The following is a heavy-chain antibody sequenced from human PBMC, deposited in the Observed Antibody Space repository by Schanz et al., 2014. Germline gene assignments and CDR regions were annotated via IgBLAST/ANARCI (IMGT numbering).Heavy chain of an antibody. V-gene: IGHV3-7*01. CDR1: GFIFSSYN. Sequence: EVQLVESGGGLVQPGGSLRLSCAASGFIFSSYNMNWVRQAPGKGLEWVANINQDGSDKSYVDSVKGRFTISRDNAKNSLYLQMNSLRAEDTAVYYCARDKGGYYPFDYWGQGSLVTVSS. J-gene: IGHJ4*02. CDR2: INQDGSDK. D-gene: IGHD3-22*01. CDR3: ARDKGGYYPFDY.